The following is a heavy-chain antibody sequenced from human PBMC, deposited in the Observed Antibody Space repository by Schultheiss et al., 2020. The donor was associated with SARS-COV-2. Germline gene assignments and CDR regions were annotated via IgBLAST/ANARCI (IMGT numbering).Heavy chain of an antibody. J-gene: IGHJ3*02. CDR2: IIPILGTA. CDR1: GGTFSSYA. Sequence: SVKVSCKASGGTFSSYAISWVRQAPGQGLEWMGRIIPILGTANYAQKFQGRVTITADKSTSTAYMELSSLRAEDTAVYYCAREKNKQLVAAFDIWGQGTTVTVSS. D-gene: IGHD6-13*01. CDR3: AREKNKQLVAAFDI. V-gene: IGHV1-69*04.